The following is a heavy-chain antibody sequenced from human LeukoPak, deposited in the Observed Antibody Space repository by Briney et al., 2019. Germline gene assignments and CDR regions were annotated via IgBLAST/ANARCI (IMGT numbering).Heavy chain of an antibody. CDR1: GFTFDDYT. CDR3: ARGGSYLSAFDI. V-gene: IGHV3-43*01. J-gene: IGHJ3*02. Sequence: SGGSLRLSCAASGFTFDDYTMHWVRQAPGKGLEGVSLISWDGGSTYYADSVKGRFTISRDNSKNTLYLQMNSLRAEDTAVYYCARGGSYLSAFDIWGQGTMVTVSS. CDR2: ISWDGGST. D-gene: IGHD1-26*01.